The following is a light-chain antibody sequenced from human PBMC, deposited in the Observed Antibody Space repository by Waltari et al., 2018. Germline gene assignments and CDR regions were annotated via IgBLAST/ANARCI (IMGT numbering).Light chain of an antibody. CDR2: DVS. CDR3: QQRNKWPLT. V-gene: IGKV3-11*01. CDR1: QSVANF. J-gene: IGKJ4*01. Sequence: DIVSTQSPATLSLSPGERATLSCRASQSVANFLAWYQQKPGQAPRLLIYDVSNRATDIPARFSGSGFATDFTLTISDVEPEDIAVYYCQQRNKWPLTFGGGTKVEIK.